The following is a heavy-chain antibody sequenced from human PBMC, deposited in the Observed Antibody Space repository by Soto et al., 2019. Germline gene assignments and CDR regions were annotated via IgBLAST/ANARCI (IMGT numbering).Heavy chain of an antibody. CDR3: ARGATSGSALRFLEWYPLGTDYYYYMDV. Sequence: ASVKVSCKASAYTFTGYYMHWVRQAPGQGLEWMGWINPNSGGTNYAQKFQGWVTMTRDTSISTAYMELSRLRSDDTAVYYCARGATSGSALRFLEWYPLGTDYYYYMDVWGKGTTVTVSS. V-gene: IGHV1-2*04. CDR1: AYTFTGYY. J-gene: IGHJ6*03. D-gene: IGHD3-3*01. CDR2: INPNSGGT.